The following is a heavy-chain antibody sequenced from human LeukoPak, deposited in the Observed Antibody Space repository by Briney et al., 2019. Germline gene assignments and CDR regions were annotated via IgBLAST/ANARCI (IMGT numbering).Heavy chain of an antibody. CDR2: ISSSGSTI. D-gene: IGHD6-13*01. Sequence: GGSLRLSCAASGFTFSSYVMNWVRQAPGEGLEWVSYISSSGSTIYYADSVRGRFTISRDNAKNSLYLQMNSLRAEDTAVYYCARRDSRWDYWGPGTLVTVSS. V-gene: IGHV3-48*03. CDR3: ARRDSRWDY. J-gene: IGHJ4*02. CDR1: GFTFSSYV.